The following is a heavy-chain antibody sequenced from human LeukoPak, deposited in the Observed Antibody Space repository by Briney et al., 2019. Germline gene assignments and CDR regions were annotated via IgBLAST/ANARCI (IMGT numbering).Heavy chain of an antibody. CDR3: ATVHSSSWYLAIDY. CDR2: VDPEDGET. V-gene: IGHV1-69-2*01. Sequence: ASVKISCKVSGYTFTDFYMHWVQQAPGKGLEWMGLVDPEDGETIYAEKFQGRVTITADTSTDTAYMELSSLRSEDTAVYYCATVHSSSWYLAIDYWGQGTLVTVSS. D-gene: IGHD6-13*01. CDR1: GYTFTDFY. J-gene: IGHJ4*02.